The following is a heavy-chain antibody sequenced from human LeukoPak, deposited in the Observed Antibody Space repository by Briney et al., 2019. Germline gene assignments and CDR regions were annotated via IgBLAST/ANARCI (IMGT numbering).Heavy chain of an antibody. CDR3: ARDDFFGSDY. Sequence: PGGSLRLSCAASGFTFRSYWMSWVRQAPGKGLDWVANIKHDGSEKYYVDPVKGRFTISRDNAKNSLYLQMNSLRVEDTAVYYCARDDFFGSDYWGQGTLVTVSS. V-gene: IGHV3-7*03. D-gene: IGHD1-26*01. J-gene: IGHJ4*02. CDR2: IKHDGSEK. CDR1: GFTFRSYW.